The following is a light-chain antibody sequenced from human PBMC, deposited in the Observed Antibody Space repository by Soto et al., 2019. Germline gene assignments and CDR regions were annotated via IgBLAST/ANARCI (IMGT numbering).Light chain of an antibody. CDR1: QSISAW. V-gene: IGKV1-5*03. CDR3: HQYHKFPYT. Sequence: DIQMTQSPSTLSASVEDRVTITCRASQSISAWLAWYQQKPGKAPKLLVYKASTLETGVQSRFSGSGSGTEFTLTISSLQTDDFATYYCHQYHKFPYTFGQGTKLEIK. CDR2: KAS. J-gene: IGKJ2*01.